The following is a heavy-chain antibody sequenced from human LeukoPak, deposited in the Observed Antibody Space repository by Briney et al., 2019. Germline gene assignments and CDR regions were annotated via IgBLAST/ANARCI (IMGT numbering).Heavy chain of an antibody. CDR1: GFTFSSYS. CDR3: ARVTRGVIITGYMDV. Sequence: GGSLRLSCAASGFTFSSYSMHWVRQGPGKGLEWVSSISVYSDSIYYADSVKGRFIISRDNAKNSLYLQMSSLRAEDTALYHCARVTRGVIITGYMDVWGKGTTVTVSS. D-gene: IGHD3-10*01. V-gene: IGHV3-21*04. CDR2: ISVYSDSI. J-gene: IGHJ6*03.